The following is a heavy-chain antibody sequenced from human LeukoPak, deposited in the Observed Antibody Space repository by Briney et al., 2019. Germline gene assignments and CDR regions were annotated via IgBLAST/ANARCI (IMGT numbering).Heavy chain of an antibody. CDR2: INPNSGGT. CDR1: GYTFTGYY. J-gene: IGHJ4*02. Sequence: GASVQVSCKASGYTFTGYYMHWVRQAPGQGLEWMGWINPNSGGTNYAQKFQGRVTMTRDTSISTAYMELSRLRSDDTAVYYCARGLQYSSGWYGGYWGQGTLVTVSS. CDR3: ARGLQYSSGWYGGY. D-gene: IGHD6-19*01. V-gene: IGHV1-2*02.